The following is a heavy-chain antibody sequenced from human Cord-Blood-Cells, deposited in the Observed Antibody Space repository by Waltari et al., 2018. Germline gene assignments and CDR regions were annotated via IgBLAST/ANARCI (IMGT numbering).Heavy chain of an antibody. CDR3: ARDPGYCSSTSCYGYGMDV. CDR2: IYYSGST. J-gene: IGHJ6*02. V-gene: IGHV4-31*03. Sequence: QVQLQESGPGLVQPSQTLSLTCTVSGGSISSGGYYWSWIRQHPGKGLEWIGYIYYSGSTYYNPSLKSRVTISVDTSKNQFSLKLSSVTAADTAVYYCARDPGYCSSTSCYGYGMDVWGQGTTVTVSS. D-gene: IGHD2-2*01. CDR1: GGSISSGGYY.